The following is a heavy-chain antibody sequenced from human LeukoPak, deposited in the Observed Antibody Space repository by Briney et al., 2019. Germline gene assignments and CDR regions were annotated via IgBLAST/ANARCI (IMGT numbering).Heavy chain of an antibody. J-gene: IGHJ4*02. CDR1: GFTFSSYA. Sequence: QTGGSLRLSCAASGFTFSSYAMHWVRQAPGKGLEWVAVISYDGSNKYYADSVKGRFTISRDNSKNTLYLQMNSLRAEDTAVYYCARDFVSSGPDYWGQGTLVTVSS. CDR3: ARDFVSSGPDY. V-gene: IGHV3-30*04. D-gene: IGHD6-19*01. CDR2: ISYDGSNK.